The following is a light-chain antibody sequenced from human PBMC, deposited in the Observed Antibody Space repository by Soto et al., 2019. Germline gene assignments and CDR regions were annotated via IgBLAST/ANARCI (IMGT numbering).Light chain of an antibody. CDR2: LGS. CDR3: MQALQTPWT. V-gene: IGKV2-28*01. CDR1: QSLLHSNGYNY. Sequence: DIVMTQSPLSLPVTHGEPASISCRSSQSLLHSNGYNYLDWYLQKPGQSPQLLIYLGSNRASGVPDRFSGSGSGTDFTLKISRVEAEDVGVYYCMQALQTPWTFGQGTKV. J-gene: IGKJ1*01.